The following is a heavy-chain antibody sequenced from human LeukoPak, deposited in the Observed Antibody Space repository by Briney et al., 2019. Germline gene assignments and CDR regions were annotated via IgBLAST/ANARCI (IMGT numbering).Heavy chain of an antibody. CDR3: ARSSGSIVVVPAAPGTPDY. CDR2: ISSSGSTI. CDR1: GFTFSDYY. V-gene: IGHV3-11*01. Sequence: LGGSLRLSCAASGFTFSDYYMSWIRQAPGKGLEWVSYISSSGSTIYYADSVKGRFTISRDNAKNSLYLQMNSLRAEDTAVYYCARSSGSIVVVPAAPGTPDYWGQGTLVTVSS. J-gene: IGHJ4*02. D-gene: IGHD2-2*01.